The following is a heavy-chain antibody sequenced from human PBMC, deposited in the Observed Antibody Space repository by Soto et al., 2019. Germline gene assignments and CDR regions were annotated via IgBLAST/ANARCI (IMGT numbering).Heavy chain of an antibody. CDR3: ASSDSGYEVTYGMDV. CDR2: IYYSGST. Sequence: PSETLSLTCTVSGGSISSSSYYWGWIRQPPGKGLEWIGSIYYSGSTYYNPSLKSRVTISVDTSKNQFSLKLSSVTAADTAVYYCASSDSGYEVTYGMDVWGQGTTVTVSS. D-gene: IGHD5-12*01. V-gene: IGHV4-39*01. CDR1: GGSISSSSYY. J-gene: IGHJ6*02.